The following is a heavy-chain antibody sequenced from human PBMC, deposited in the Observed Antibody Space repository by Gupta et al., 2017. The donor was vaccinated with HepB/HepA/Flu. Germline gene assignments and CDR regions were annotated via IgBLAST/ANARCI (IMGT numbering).Heavy chain of an antibody. CDR3: AKSDCGGDCHLLHY. CDR2: SGDNT. J-gene: IGHJ4*02. CDR1: GFSLSNYA. V-gene: IGHV3-23*01. Sequence: EVQLLESGGNLVQPGGSLRLSYTASGFSLSNYAMSWVRQAQGKGLEWVSHSGDNTYYAESVKGRFTISRDNTQNTLYLQMHSLRAEDTDVYYCAKSDCGGDCHLLHYWGQGTLVTVSS. D-gene: IGHD2-21*02.